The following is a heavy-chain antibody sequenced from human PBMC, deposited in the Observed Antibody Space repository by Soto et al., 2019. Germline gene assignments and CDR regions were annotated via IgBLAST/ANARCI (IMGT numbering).Heavy chain of an antibody. V-gene: IGHV4-39*01. D-gene: IGHD6-13*01. J-gene: IGHJ3*02. CDR1: GGSISSSSYY. Sequence: SETLSLTCTVSGGSISSSSYYWGWIRQPPGKGLEWIGSIYYSGSTYYNPSLKSRVTISVDTSKNQFSLKLSSVTAADTAVYYCARRQDGYSSSWYGWSAFDIWGQGTMVTVSS. CDR2: IYYSGST. CDR3: ARRQDGYSSSWYGWSAFDI.